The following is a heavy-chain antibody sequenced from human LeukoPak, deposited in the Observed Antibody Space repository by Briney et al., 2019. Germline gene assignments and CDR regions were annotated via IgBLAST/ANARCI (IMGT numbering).Heavy chain of an antibody. CDR1: GLSISNDW. V-gene: IGHV3-15*01. D-gene: IGHD3-10*01. Sequence: PGGSLRLSCAASGLSISNDWMSWIRQAPGKGPEWVARAKSKNAGETTDYAAPVKGRFTISRDDSKDTLYLQMNSLKIEDTAVYYCTLIQGWGSGSYYLDYWGQGTLVTVSS. CDR3: TLIQGWGSGSYYLDY. CDR2: AKSKNAGETT. J-gene: IGHJ4*02.